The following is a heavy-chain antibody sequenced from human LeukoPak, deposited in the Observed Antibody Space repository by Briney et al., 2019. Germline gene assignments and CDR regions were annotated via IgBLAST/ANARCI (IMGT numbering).Heavy chain of an antibody. CDR2: VYHSGST. V-gene: IGHV4-38-2*01. CDR3: ARNDSSGYFDY. CDR1: DYSISSGNY. D-gene: IGHD3-22*01. Sequence: SETLSLTCAVSDYSISSGNYWGWIRQPPGNGLEWIGSVYHSGSTHYSPSLKSRVTISVDTSKNQFSLKLRSVTAADTAVYYCARNDSSGYFDYWGQGTLVTVSS. J-gene: IGHJ4*02.